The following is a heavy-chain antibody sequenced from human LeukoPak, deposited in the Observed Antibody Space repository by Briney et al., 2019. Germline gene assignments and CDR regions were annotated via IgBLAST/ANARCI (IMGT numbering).Heavy chain of an antibody. D-gene: IGHD3-22*01. CDR2: ISSSSSTI. V-gene: IGHV3-48*01. J-gene: IGHJ4*02. Sequence: PGGSLRLSCAASGFTFSSYSMNWVRQAPGKGLEWVSYISSSSSTIYYADSVKGRFTISRDKAKNSLYLQMNSLRAEDTAVYYCARDYYDSSGLNADYWGQGTLVTVSS. CDR1: GFTFSSYS. CDR3: ARDYYDSSGLNADY.